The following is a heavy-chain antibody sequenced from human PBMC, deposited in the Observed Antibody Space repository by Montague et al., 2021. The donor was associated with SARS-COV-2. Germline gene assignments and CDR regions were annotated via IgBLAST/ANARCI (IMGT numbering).Heavy chain of an antibody. V-gene: IGHV4-39*07. Sequence: SETLSLTCTVSGGSISSSSYYWGWIRQPPGKGLEWIGSIYYSGSTYYNPSLKSRVTISVDTSKNQFSLKLSSVTAADTAVYYCARISRNSGFVGVFDIWGQGTLVTVYS. J-gene: IGHJ3*02. CDR3: ARISRNSGFVGVFDI. CDR1: GGSISSSSYY. D-gene: IGHD3-22*01. CDR2: IYYSGST.